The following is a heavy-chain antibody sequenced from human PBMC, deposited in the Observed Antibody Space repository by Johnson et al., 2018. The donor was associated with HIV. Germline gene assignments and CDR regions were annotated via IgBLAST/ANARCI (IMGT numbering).Heavy chain of an antibody. J-gene: IGHJ3*02. Sequence: QVQVVESGGGLVQPGGSLRLSCAASGFTFSDYWMSWVRQAPGKGLEWVTFIRYDGSNKYYADSVKGRFTISRDNSKNTLYLQMNSLRAEDTAVYYCAKSSGSSGAFDIWGQGTMVTVSS. D-gene: IGHD2-15*01. CDR2: IRYDGSNK. CDR3: AKSSGSSGAFDI. V-gene: IGHV3-30*02. CDR1: GFTFSDYW.